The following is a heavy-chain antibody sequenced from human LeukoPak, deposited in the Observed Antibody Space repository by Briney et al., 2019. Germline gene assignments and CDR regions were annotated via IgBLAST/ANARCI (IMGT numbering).Heavy chain of an antibody. D-gene: IGHD6-13*01. V-gene: IGHV3-30*04. CDR2: ISYDGSNK. CDR1: GFTFSSYA. J-gene: IGHJ4*02. Sequence: PGRSLRLSCVASGFTFSSYAMHWVRQAPGKGLEWVAVISYDGSNKYYADSVKGRFTISRDNSKNTLYLQMNSLRAEDTAVYYCARGGGAAAGTVVYYWGQGTLVTVSS. CDR3: ARGGGAAAGTVVYY.